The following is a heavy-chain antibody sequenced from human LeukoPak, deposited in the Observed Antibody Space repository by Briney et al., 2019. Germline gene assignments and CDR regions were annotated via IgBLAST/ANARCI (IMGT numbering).Heavy chain of an antibody. V-gene: IGHV3-48*04. Sequence: GGSLRLSCAASGFTFSSYSMNWARQAPGKGLEWVSYISGSSSTIYYADSVKGRFTISRDNAKNSLYLQMNSLRADDTAVYYCAREAWELHLDYWGQGTLVTVSS. D-gene: IGHD1-26*01. CDR3: AREAWELHLDY. CDR1: GFTFSSYS. CDR2: ISGSSSTI. J-gene: IGHJ4*02.